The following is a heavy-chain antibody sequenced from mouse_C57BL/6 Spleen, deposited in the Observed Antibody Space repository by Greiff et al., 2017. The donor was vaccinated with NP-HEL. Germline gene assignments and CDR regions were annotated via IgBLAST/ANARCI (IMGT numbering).Heavy chain of an antibody. CDR1: GYTFTSYW. V-gene: IGHV1-52*01. D-gene: IGHD2-4*01. CDR2: IDPSDSET. CDR3: ARDYYDYSYWYFDV. J-gene: IGHJ1*03. Sequence: QVQLQQPGAELVRPGSSVKLSCKASGYTFTSYWMHWVKQRPIQGLEWIGNIDPSDSETHYNQKFKDKATLTVDKSSSTAYMQLSSLTSEDSAVYYCARDYYDYSYWYFDVWGTGTTVTVSS.